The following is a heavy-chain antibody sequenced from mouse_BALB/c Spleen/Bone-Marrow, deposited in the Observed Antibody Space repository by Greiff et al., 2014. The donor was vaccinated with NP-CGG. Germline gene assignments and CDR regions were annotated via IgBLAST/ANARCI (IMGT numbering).Heavy chain of an antibody. CDR3: GRSGDYGSSLAY. D-gene: IGHD1-1*01. Sequence: VQLQQSGAELVKPGASVKLSCTASGFNIKDTYMHWVKQRLEQGLEWIGRIDPANGNTKYDPKFQGKATITADTSSNTAYLQLSSLASEDAAVYYCGRSGDYGSSLAYWGQGTLVTVSA. J-gene: IGHJ3*01. CDR1: GFNIKDTY. CDR2: IDPANGNT. V-gene: IGHV14-3*02.